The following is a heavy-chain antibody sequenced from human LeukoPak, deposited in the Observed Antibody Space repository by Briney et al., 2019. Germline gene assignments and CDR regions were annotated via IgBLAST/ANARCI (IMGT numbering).Heavy chain of an antibody. D-gene: IGHD6-13*01. J-gene: IGHJ4*02. Sequence: GEXLKISYKASGYGFTSYWIGWVRPMPGKGMEWMGIIYPGDSDTRYSPSFQGQVTISGDKSINTAYLQWSSLKASDTAMYYCARRSRIADTDYWGQGTLVTVSS. V-gene: IGHV5-51*01. CDR1: GYGFTSYW. CDR3: ARRSRIADTDY. CDR2: IYPGDSDT.